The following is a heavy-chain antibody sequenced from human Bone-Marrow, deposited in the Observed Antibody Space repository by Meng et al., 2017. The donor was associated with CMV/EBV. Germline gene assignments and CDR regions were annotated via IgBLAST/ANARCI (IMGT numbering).Heavy chain of an antibody. Sequence: ASVKVSCKASGYTFTSYGISWVRQAPGQGLEWMGWISAYNGNTNYAQKLQGRVTMTTDTSTGTAYMELRSLRSDDTAVYYCARDLNYDFWSGYYPLYYYYGMDVWGQGTTVTVSS. CDR1: GYTFTSYG. CDR3: ARDLNYDFWSGYYPLYYYYGMDV. D-gene: IGHD3-3*01. J-gene: IGHJ6*02. CDR2: ISAYNGNT. V-gene: IGHV1-18*01.